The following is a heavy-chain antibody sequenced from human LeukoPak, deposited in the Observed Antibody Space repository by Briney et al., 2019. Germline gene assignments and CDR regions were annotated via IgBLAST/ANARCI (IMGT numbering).Heavy chain of an antibody. CDR1: GYTFTVYY. CDR3: ARYDYVWGSPA. D-gene: IGHD3-16*01. CDR2: INPNSGGT. V-gene: IGHV1-2*02. Sequence: ASVKVSSKASGYTFTVYYMHWVRQAPGQGLEWMGWINPNSGGTNYAQKFQGRVTMTRDTSISTAYMELSRLRSDDTAVYYCARYDYVWGSPAWGQGTLVTVSS. J-gene: IGHJ4*02.